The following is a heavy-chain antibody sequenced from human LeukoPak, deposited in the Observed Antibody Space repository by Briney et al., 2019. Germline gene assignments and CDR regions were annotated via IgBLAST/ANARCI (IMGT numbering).Heavy chain of an antibody. CDR2: IYYSGST. Sequence: PSETLSLTCTVSGGSISSSSYYWGWIRQPPGKGLEWIGSIYYSGSTYYNPSLKSRVTISVDTSKNQFSLKLSSVTAADTAVYYCAREGGSGWYWDYWGQGTLVTVSS. V-gene: IGHV4-39*07. CDR3: AREGGSGWYWDY. D-gene: IGHD6-19*01. CDR1: GGSISSSSYY. J-gene: IGHJ4*02.